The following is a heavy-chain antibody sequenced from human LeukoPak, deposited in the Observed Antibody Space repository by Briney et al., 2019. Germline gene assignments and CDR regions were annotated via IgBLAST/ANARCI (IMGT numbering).Heavy chain of an antibody. V-gene: IGHV3-30*04. J-gene: IGHJ4*02. CDR1: GFTFSSYA. CDR2: ISSDGDDH. CDR3: VKSIVAGTGIFDS. Sequence: PGGSLRLSCAASGFTFSSYAMHWVRQAPGKGLEWVAVISSDGDDHYYVDSVKGRFTVSRDNSKNTLYLQMDSLRVDDTAVFYCVKSIVAGTGIFDSWGQGTLVTVSS. D-gene: IGHD1-26*01.